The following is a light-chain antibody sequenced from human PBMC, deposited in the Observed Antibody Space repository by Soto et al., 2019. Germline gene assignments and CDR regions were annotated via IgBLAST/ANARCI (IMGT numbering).Light chain of an antibody. Sequence: EIVMTQSPATLSVSPGERATLSCRASQSVSSNLAWYQQKPGQAPRLVIYGASTRATGIPVRFSGSGSGTEFTLTISSLQSEDFAVYYCQQYNKWPPITFGQGTRLEIK. CDR3: QQYNKWPPIT. CDR1: QSVSSN. J-gene: IGKJ5*01. V-gene: IGKV3-15*01. CDR2: GAS.